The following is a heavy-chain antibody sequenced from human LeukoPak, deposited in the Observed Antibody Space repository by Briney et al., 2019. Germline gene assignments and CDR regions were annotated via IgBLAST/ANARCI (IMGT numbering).Heavy chain of an antibody. Sequence: GGSLRLSCAASGFTFSSYSMNWVRQAPGKGLEWVSSISSSSSYIYYADSVKGRFTISRDNAKNSLYLQMNSLRAEDTAVYYCARFQGVKNCGGDCYPADFDYWGQGTLVTVSS. D-gene: IGHD2-21*02. J-gene: IGHJ4*02. CDR3: ARFQGVKNCGGDCYPADFDY. V-gene: IGHV3-21*01. CDR1: GFTFSSYS. CDR2: ISSSSSYI.